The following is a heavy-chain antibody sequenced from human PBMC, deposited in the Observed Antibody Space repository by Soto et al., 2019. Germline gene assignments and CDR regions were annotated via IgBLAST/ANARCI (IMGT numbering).Heavy chain of an antibody. V-gene: IGHV4-4*02. J-gene: IGHJ5*02. CDR2: IYHSGST. D-gene: IGHD3-22*01. CDR3: ARVYYYDSSGYWFEP. Sequence: SETLSLTCAVSGGSISSSNWWSWVRQPPGKGLEWIGEIYHSGSTNYNPSLKSRVTISVDKSKNQFSLKLSSVTAADTAVYYCARVYYYDSSGYWFEPWGQGTLGTVSS. CDR1: GGSISSSNW.